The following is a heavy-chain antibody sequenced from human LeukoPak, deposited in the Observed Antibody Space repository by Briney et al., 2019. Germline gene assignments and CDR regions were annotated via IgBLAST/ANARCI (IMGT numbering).Heavy chain of an antibody. CDR2: IYYSGST. V-gene: IGHV4-59*08. Sequence: SATLSLTCSVSGGSISSYYWSWIRQPPRKGLEWIGYIYYSGSTNYNPSLKSRVTISVDTSKIQFSLKLSSVTAADTAVYYCATSPMGVCSGGSCYPEYFQHWGQGTLVTVSS. CDR3: ATSPMGVCSGGSCYPEYFQH. CDR1: GGSISSYY. D-gene: IGHD2-15*01. J-gene: IGHJ1*01.